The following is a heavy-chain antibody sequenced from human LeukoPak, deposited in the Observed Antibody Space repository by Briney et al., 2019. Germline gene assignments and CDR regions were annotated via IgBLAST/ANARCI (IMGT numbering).Heavy chain of an antibody. Sequence: GGSLRLSCAASGFTFSTYAVNWVRQAPGKGLEWVSTISGSGDSTYYADSVKGRFTISRDNSKDTLYLQMSSVRVDDTAVYYCAKDLHGVAVPDYWGQGTLVTVSS. CDR3: AKDLHGVAVPDY. CDR2: ISGSGDST. CDR1: GFTFSTYA. D-gene: IGHD6-19*01. J-gene: IGHJ4*02. V-gene: IGHV3-23*01.